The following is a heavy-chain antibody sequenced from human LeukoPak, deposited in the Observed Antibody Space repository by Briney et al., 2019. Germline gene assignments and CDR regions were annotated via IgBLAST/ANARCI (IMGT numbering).Heavy chain of an antibody. CDR3: AKDRRWLSXXDY. D-gene: IGHD4-23*01. V-gene: IGHV3-23*01. J-gene: IGHJ4*02. CDR1: GFTFSSYA. CDR2: ISGSGGST. Sequence: GGSLRLSCAASGFTFSSYAMSWVRQAPGKGLEWVSAISGSGGSTYYADSVKGRFTISRDNSKNTLYLQMNSRRAEDTAVYYCAKDRRWLSXXDYWXQGTLVTVSS.